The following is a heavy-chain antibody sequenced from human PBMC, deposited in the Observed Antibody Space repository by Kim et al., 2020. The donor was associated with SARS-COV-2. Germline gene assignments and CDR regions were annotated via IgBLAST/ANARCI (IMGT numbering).Heavy chain of an antibody. V-gene: IGHV1-24*01. CDR2: FDPEDGET. Sequence: ASVKVSCKVSGYTLTKLSMHWVRQAPGKGLEWMGGFDPEDGETIYAQKFQGRVTMTEDTSADTAYMELSSLRSEDTAVYYCATDRIQLWNGDHYDYGMDVCGPGTTVTVSS. J-gene: IGHJ6*01. CDR1: GYTLTKLS. CDR3: ATDRIQLWNGDHYDYGMDV. D-gene: IGHD5-18*01.